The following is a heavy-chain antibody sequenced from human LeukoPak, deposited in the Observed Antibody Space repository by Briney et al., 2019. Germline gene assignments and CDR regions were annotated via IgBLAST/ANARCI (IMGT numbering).Heavy chain of an antibody. CDR3: AREGPLKKVFDY. CDR2: ISSSSSYI. CDR1: GFTFSSDS. V-gene: IGHV3-21*01. J-gene: IGHJ4*02. Sequence: GGSLRLSCAASGFTFSSDSMNWVRQAPGKGLEWVSSISSSSSYIYYADSVKGRFTISRDNAKNSLYLQMNSLRAEDTAVYYCAREGPLKKVFDYWGQGTLVTVSS. D-gene: IGHD3-16*01.